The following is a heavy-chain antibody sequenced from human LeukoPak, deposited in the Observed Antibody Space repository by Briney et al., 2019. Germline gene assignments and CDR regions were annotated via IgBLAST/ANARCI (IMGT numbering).Heavy chain of an antibody. V-gene: IGHV4-59*01. CDR1: GVSISSYY. CDR2: IYYSGST. D-gene: IGHD3-16*01. J-gene: IGHJ4*02. CDR3: ARDTGYVGYFDY. Sequence: KLSETLSLTCTVSGVSISSYYWSWIRQPAGKGLEWIGYIYYSGSTNYNPSLKSRVTKSVDTSKNQFSLKLSSVTAADTAVYYCARDTGYVGYFDYWGQGTLVTVSS.